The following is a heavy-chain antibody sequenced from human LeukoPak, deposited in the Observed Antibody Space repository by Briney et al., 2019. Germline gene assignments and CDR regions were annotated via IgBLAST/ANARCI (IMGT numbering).Heavy chain of an antibody. CDR3: ARDGPWFAIDY. V-gene: IGHV4-38-2*02. J-gene: IGHJ4*02. CDR1: GYSISSGYY. CDR2: IYHSGST. Sequence: PSETLSLTCTVSGYSISSGYYWGWIRQPPGKGLEWIGSIYHSGSTYYNPSLKSRVTISVDTSKNQFSLKLSSVTAADTAVYYCARDGPWFAIDYWGQGTLVTVSS. D-gene: IGHD3-10*01.